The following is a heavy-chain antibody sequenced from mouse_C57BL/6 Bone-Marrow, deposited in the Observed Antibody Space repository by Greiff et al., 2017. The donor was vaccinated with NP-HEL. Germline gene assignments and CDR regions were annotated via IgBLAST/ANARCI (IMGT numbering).Heavy chain of an antibody. Sequence: VQLQQSGAELVRPGASVKLSCKASGYTFTDYYINWVKQRPGQGLEWIARIYPGSGNTYYNEKFKGKATLTAEKSSSTAYMQLSSLTSEDSAVYFCARPDLRYGSSLYAMDYWGQGTSVTVSS. CDR2: IYPGSGNT. CDR1: GYTFTDYY. V-gene: IGHV1-76*01. D-gene: IGHD1-1*01. J-gene: IGHJ4*01. CDR3: ARPDLRYGSSLYAMDY.